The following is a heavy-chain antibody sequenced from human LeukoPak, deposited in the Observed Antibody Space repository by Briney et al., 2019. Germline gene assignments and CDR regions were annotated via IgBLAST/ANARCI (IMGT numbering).Heavy chain of an antibody. V-gene: IGHV4-34*01. J-gene: IGHJ4*02. D-gene: IGHD5-18*01. CDR3: ARDLPDTAMAFDY. Sequence: SETLSLTCAVYGGSFSGYYWSWIRQPPGKGLEWIGSIYYSGSTYYNPSLKSRVTISVDTSKNQFSLKLSSVTAADTAVYYCARDLPDTAMAFDYWGQGTLVTVSS. CDR2: IYYSGST. CDR1: GGSFSGYY.